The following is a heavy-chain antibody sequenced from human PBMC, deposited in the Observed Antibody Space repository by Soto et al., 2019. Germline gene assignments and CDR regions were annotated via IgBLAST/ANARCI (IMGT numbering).Heavy chain of an antibody. CDR1: GYTFTGYY. CDR3: ARESGAVAGTFDT. Sequence: ASVKVSCKTSGYTFTGYYIHWVRQAPGQGLEWMGWINPHTGVTNYAQNFQGWVTMTRDTSISTVYMEMTRLKSDDTAVSYCARESGAVAGTFDTWRQGTLVTVSS. V-gene: IGHV1-2*04. J-gene: IGHJ5*02. CDR2: INPHTGVT. D-gene: IGHD6-19*01.